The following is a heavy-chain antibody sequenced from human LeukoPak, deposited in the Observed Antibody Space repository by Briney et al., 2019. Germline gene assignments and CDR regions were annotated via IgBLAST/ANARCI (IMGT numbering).Heavy chain of an antibody. V-gene: IGHV4-59*12. CDR2: IYYSGST. J-gene: IGHJ5*02. Sequence: PSETLSLTCTVSGGSISSYYWSWIRQPPGKGLEWIGYIYYSGSTNYNPSFKSRVTISVDTSKNQFSLKLSSVTAADTAVYYCARDYRRDSSSWNSARMEGNWFDPWGQGTLVTVSS. CDR1: GGSISSYY. D-gene: IGHD6-13*01. CDR3: ARDYRRDSSSWNSARMEGNWFDP.